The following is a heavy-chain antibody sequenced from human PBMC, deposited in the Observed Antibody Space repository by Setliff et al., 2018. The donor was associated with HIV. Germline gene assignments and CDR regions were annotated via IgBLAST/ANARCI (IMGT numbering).Heavy chain of an antibody. CDR3: VRGSGYYYFDN. D-gene: IGHD3-22*01. CDR1: GFTFSDYY. J-gene: IGHJ4*02. Sequence: LRLSCAASGFTFSDYYMSWIRQAPGKGLEWISFISSSGNIKYYLDSVKGRFTISRDNAKNMLYLQMNSLSADDTAVYYCVRGSGYYYFDNWGQGALVTVSS. V-gene: IGHV3-11*04. CDR2: ISSSGNIK.